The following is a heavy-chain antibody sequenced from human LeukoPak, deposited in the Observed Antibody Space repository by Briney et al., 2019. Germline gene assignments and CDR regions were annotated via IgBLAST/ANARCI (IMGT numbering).Heavy chain of an antibody. Sequence: GGSLRLSCAASGFTFSDFYMSWVRQAPGKGLEWVANINKDGSEEKYVDSVKGRFTISRDNAKNSLYLQMSSLRAYDTAVYYCARWPHCQDFWGRGTRVTVSS. CDR2: INKDGSEE. CDR3: ARWPHCQDF. J-gene: IGHJ4*02. CDR1: GFTFSDFY. V-gene: IGHV3-7*03.